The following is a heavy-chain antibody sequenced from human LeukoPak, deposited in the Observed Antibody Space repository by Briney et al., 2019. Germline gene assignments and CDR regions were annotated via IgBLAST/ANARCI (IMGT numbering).Heavy chain of an antibody. Sequence: GGSLRLSCVASGFTFSSYEMNWVRQAPGKGVEWVSYISSSGSTIYYADSVKGRFTISRDNAKNSLYLQMNSLRAEDTAVYYCAELGITMIGGVWGKGTTVTISS. CDR3: AELGITMIGGV. D-gene: IGHD3-10*02. J-gene: IGHJ6*04. CDR1: GFTFSSYE. V-gene: IGHV3-48*03. CDR2: ISSSGSTI.